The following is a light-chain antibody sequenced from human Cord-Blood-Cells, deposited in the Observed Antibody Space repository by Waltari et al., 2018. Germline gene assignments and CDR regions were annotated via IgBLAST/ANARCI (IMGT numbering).Light chain of an antibody. CDR1: SRAVGGYNY. Sequence: QSALTPPASVSGSPGQSITISCTGTSRAVGGYNYVSWYQQHPGKAPKLRIYDVSKRPSGVSNRFSGSKSGNTASLTISGLQAEDEADYYCSSYTSSSTWVFGGGTKLTVL. CDR2: DVS. CDR3: SSYTSSSTWV. V-gene: IGLV2-14*03. J-gene: IGLJ3*02.